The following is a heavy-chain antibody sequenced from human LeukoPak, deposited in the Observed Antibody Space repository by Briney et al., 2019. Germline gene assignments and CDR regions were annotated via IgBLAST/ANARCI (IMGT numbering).Heavy chain of an antibody. V-gene: IGHV4-30-4*07. Sequence: PSQTLSLTCAVSGGSISSGGYSWSWIRQPPGKGPEWIGYIYYSGGTNYNPSLKSRVTISADTSKNHFSLRLSSVTAADTAVYYCARNQLLSLDAFDIWGQGTMVTVSS. CDR3: ARNQLLSLDAFDI. CDR1: GGSISSGGYS. J-gene: IGHJ3*02. CDR2: IYYSGGT. D-gene: IGHD2-2*01.